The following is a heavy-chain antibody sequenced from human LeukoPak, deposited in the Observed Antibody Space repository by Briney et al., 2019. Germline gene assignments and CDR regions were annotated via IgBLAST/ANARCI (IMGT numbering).Heavy chain of an antibody. D-gene: IGHD2-15*01. CDR2: ISYDGSNK. Sequence: PGGSLRLSCAASGFTFSSYGMHWVRQAPGKGLEWVAVISYDGSNKYYADSVKGRFTISGDNSENTLYLQMNSLRAEDTAVYYCAKEADGSFDYWGQGTLVTVSS. CDR1: GFTFSSYG. CDR3: AKEADGSFDY. V-gene: IGHV3-30*18. J-gene: IGHJ4*02.